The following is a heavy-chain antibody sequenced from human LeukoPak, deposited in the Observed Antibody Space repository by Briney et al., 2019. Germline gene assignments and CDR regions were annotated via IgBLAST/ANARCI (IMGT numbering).Heavy chain of an antibody. V-gene: IGHV3-7*03. CDR3: AKDLGMQVWFPL. J-gene: IGHJ4*02. Sequence: PGGSLRLSCAASGFTFSSYWMSWVRQAPGKGLEWVANIKQDGSEKYYVDSVKGRFTISRDNSKNTLYLQMNSLRAEDTAVYYCAKDLGMQVWFPLWGQGTLVTVSS. D-gene: IGHD5-18*01. CDR1: GFTFSSYW. CDR2: IKQDGSEK.